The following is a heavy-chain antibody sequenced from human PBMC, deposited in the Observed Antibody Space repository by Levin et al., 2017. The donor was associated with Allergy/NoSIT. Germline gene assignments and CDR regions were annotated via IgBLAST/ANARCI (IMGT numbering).Heavy chain of an antibody. CDR1: GYTFTSYY. Sequence: GGSLRLSCKASGYTFTSYYMHWVRQAPGQGLEWMGIINPSGGSTSYAQKFQGRVTMTRDTSTSTVYMELSSLRSEDTAVYYCARDPGGLELPFDYWGQGTLVTVSS. V-gene: IGHV1-46*01. J-gene: IGHJ4*02. D-gene: IGHD1-7*01. CDR3: ARDPGGLELPFDY. CDR2: INPSGGST.